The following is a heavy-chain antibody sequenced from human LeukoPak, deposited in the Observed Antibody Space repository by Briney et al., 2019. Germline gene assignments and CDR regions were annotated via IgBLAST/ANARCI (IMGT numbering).Heavy chain of an antibody. CDR1: GGSISTRNYY. CDR3: ARQDCSAACYHFDY. J-gene: IGHJ4*02. V-gene: IGHV4-39*01. Sequence: SETLSLTCTVSGGSISTRNYYWGWIRQPPGKGLEWIVSIRYSGSTYYNPSLRSRVTISVDTAKNQLSLKLASVTAADTAVYYCARQDCSAACYHFDYWGQGTLVTVSS. CDR2: IRYSGST. D-gene: IGHD2-21*01.